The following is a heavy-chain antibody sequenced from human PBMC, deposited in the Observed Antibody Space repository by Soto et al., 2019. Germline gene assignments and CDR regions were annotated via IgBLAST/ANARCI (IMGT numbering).Heavy chain of an antibody. CDR1: GFTFSSYD. CDR2: ISSNGGTT. Sequence: EVQLAESGGGMVQPGGSLRLSCVASGFTFSSYDMHWVRQAPGKGLEYVSSISSNGGTTYYGNSVKGRFTISRDNSKNTLYLQMGSLTAEDMAVYYCVRRVSGNYDYWGQRTLVTVSP. CDR3: VRRVSGNYDY. J-gene: IGHJ4*02. D-gene: IGHD1-7*01. V-gene: IGHV3-64*01.